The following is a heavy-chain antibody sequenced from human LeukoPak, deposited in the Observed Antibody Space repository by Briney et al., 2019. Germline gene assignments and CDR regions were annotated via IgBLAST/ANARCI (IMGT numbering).Heavy chain of an antibody. CDR2: IYTSGST. V-gene: IGHV4-4*07. J-gene: IGHJ4*02. CDR3: ARSTIFGVVITFDY. D-gene: IGHD3-3*01. Sequence: PSETLSLTCTVSGGSISSYYWSWIRQPAGKGLEWIGRIYTSGSTNYNPSLKSRVTMSVDTSKNQFSLKLSSVTAADTTVYYCARSTIFGVVITFDYWGQGTLVTVSS. CDR1: GGSISSYY.